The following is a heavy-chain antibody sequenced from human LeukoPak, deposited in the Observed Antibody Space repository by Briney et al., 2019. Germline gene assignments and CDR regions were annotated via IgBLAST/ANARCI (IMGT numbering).Heavy chain of an antibody. CDR1: GGSISSYY. CDR2: ICYSGST. Sequence: KPSETLSLTCTVSGGSISSYYWSWIRQPPGKGLEWIGYICYSGSTNYNPSLKSRVTISVDTSKNQFSLRLSSVTAADTAVYYCARNGRYCSGGTCRHYNWFDPWGQGTLVTVSS. D-gene: IGHD2-15*01. CDR3: ARNGRYCSGGTCRHYNWFDP. V-gene: IGHV4-59*01. J-gene: IGHJ5*02.